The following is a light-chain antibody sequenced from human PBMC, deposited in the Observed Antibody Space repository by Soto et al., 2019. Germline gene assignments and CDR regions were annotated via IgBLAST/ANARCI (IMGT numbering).Light chain of an antibody. V-gene: IGLV1-40*01. J-gene: IGLJ1*01. CDR2: GNT. Sequence: QSALTQPPSISGAPGQRVTISCTGSSSNIGAGSDVHWYHQLPGTAPKLLIYGNTNRPSGVPDRFSGSKSGNTAYLTISGLQVEDEAEYFCFSFTTTSTHVFGTGTKVTVL. CDR1: SSNIGAGSD. CDR3: FSFTTTSTHV.